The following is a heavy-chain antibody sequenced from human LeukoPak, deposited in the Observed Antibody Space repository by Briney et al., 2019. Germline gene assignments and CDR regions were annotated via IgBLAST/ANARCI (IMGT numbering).Heavy chain of an antibody. CDR3: ARHPPYGDYVEY. J-gene: IGHJ4*02. V-gene: IGHV5-10-1*01. CDR1: GYSLSSYL. D-gene: IGHD4-17*01. CDR2: IDPSDSYT. Sequence: EALKISRKGSGYSLSSYLISLGRPMPGKSLEWVGRIDPSDSYTNYSPSFQGHVTISADKSISTVYLQWSSLKASDTAMYYCARHPPYGDYVEYWGQGIVVTVSP.